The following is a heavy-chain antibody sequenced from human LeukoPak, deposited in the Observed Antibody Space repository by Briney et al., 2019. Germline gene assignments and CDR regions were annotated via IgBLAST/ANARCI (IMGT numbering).Heavy chain of an antibody. D-gene: IGHD6-13*01. V-gene: IGHV4-59*01. CDR1: GGSISSYY. CDR3: ARGGRGEAAGFDY. Sequence: SETLSLTCTVSGGSISSYYWSWIRQPPGKGLEWIGYIYYSGSTNYNPSLKSRITISVDTSKNQFSLRLSSVTAADTALHYCARGGRGEAAGFDYWGQGTLVTVSS. J-gene: IGHJ4*02. CDR2: IYYSGST.